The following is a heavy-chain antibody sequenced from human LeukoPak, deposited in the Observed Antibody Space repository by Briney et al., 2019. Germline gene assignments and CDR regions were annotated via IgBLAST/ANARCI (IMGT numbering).Heavy chain of an antibody. Sequence: GGSLRLSCAASGFTFSHYGMNWVRQAPGKGLEWVSTISANGFGKYYAVFVNGRFTISRDSSKNTVFLQMNSLRAEDTAVYYCAKQGARYVETWNYFDGWGQGTLVSVSS. V-gene: IGHV3-23*01. D-gene: IGHD1-26*01. J-gene: IGHJ4*02. CDR2: ISANGFGK. CDR3: AKQGARYVETWNYFDG. CDR1: GFTFSHYG.